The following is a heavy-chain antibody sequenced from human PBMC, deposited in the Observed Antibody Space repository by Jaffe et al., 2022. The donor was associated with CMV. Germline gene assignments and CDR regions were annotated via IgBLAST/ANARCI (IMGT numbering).Heavy chain of an antibody. J-gene: IGHJ4*02. CDR3: ARVGLIAAASVLDY. V-gene: IGHV4-59*01. CDR2: IYYSGST. Sequence: QVQLQESGPGLVKPSETLSLTCTVSGGSISSYYWSWIRQPPGKGLEWIGYIYYSGSTNYNPSLKSRVTISVDTSKNQFSLKLSSVTAADTAVYYCARVGLIAAASVLDYWGQGTLVTVSS. D-gene: IGHD6-13*01. CDR1: GGSISSYY.